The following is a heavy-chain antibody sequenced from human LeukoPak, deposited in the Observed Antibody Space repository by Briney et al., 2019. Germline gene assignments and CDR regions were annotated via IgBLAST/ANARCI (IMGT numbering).Heavy chain of an antibody. V-gene: IGHV4-30-2*01. J-gene: IGHJ5*02. CDR2: IYHSGST. CDR1: GGSISSGGYS. D-gene: IGHD2-2*01. CDR3: ARRAVVPAATQQFDP. Sequence: SQTLSLTCAVSGGSISSGGYSWSWIRQPPGKGLEWIGYIYHSGSTYYNPSLKSRVTISVDRSKNQFSLKLSSVTAADTAVYYCARRAVVPAATQQFDPWGQGTLVTVSS.